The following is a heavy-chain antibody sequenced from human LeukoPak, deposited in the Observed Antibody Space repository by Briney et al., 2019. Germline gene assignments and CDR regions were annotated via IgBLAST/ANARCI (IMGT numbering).Heavy chain of an antibody. J-gene: IGHJ4*02. CDR2: TYSGGST. D-gene: IGHD3-10*01. V-gene: IGHV3-53*01. CDR3: AREGVLLWFGESSFDY. Sequence: GGSLRLSCAASGFTVSNNYMNWVRQAPGKGLEWVSLTYSGGSTYYADSVKGRFTISRDNSKNSLYLQMNSLRAEDAAVYYCAREGVLLWFGESSFDYWGQGTLVTVSS. CDR1: GFTVSNNY.